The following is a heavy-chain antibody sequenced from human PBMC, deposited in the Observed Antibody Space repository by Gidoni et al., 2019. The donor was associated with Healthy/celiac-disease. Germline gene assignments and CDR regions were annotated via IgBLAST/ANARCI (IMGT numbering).Heavy chain of an antibody. CDR2: ISGSGGST. CDR1: GFPFSSSA. CDR3: AKYYYGSGSFLDAFDI. V-gene: IGHV3-23*01. J-gene: IGHJ3*02. D-gene: IGHD3-10*01. Sequence: EVQLLESGGGLVQPGGSLRLSCAASGFPFSSSAMSWVRQAPGKGLEWGAAISGSGGSTYYEDSVKGRFTISRDNSKNTLYLQMNSLRAEDTAVYYCAKYYYGSGSFLDAFDIWGQGTMVTVSS.